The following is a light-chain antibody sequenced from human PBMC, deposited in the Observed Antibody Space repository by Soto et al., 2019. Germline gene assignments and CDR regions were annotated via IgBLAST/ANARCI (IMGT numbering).Light chain of an antibody. CDR1: SSDVGGYNY. J-gene: IGLJ3*02. CDR2: DVT. CDR3: SLYTSSSTSLV. V-gene: IGLV2-14*01. Sequence: QSALTQPASVSGSPGQSITISCTGTSSDVGGYNYVSWYQQHPGKAPKLMIYDVTNRPSGVSNRFSGSKSGNTASLTISGLQAEDEADYYCSLYTSSSTSLVFGGGTKLTVL.